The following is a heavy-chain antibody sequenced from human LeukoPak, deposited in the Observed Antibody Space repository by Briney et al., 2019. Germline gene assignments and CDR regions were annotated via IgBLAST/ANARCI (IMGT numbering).Heavy chain of an antibody. J-gene: IGHJ3*02. CDR2: ISTSGSTK. V-gene: IGHV3-48*03. CDR1: RFMFSSYA. Sequence: GGSLRLSCAASRFMFSSYAMSWVRQAPGKGLEWVSYISTSGSTKHYADSVKGRVTISRDNSKNSLYLQMNSLRVEDTAVYYCAREGRKDAFDIWGQGTMVTVSS. CDR3: AREGRKDAFDI.